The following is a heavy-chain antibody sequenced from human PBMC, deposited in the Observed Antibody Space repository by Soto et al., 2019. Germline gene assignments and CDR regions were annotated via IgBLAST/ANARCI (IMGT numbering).Heavy chain of an antibody. CDR3: ARDADYGGNYWYYDL. V-gene: IGHV1-18*01. Sequence: QVQLVQSGAEVKKPGALVKVSCKASDYTFTTYGISWVRQAPGQGLEWMGWISAYNGNTNYAQKLQGRVTMTTDTSTSTAYRELRSLRSDDTAVYYCARDADYGGNYWYYDLWGRGTLVTVSS. J-gene: IGHJ2*01. CDR2: ISAYNGNT. CDR1: DYTFTTYG. D-gene: IGHD4-17*01.